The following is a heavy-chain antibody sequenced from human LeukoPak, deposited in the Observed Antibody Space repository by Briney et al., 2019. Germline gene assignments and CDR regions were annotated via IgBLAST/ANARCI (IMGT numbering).Heavy chain of an antibody. CDR3: ARDLGGTTGAPWYYFDY. V-gene: IGHV1-2*02. CDR1: GYTFTGYY. D-gene: IGHD1-1*01. Sequence: WASVKVSCKASGYTFTGYYMHWVRQAPGQGLEWMGWINPNSGGTNYAQKFQGRVTMTRDTSISTAYMELSSLRSDDTAVYYCARDLGGTTGAPWYYFDYWGQGTLVTVSS. CDR2: INPNSGGT. J-gene: IGHJ4*02.